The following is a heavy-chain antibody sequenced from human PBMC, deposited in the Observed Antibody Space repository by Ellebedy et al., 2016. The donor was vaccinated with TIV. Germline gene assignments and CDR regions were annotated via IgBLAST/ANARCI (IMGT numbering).Heavy chain of an antibody. Sequence: ASVKVSXXATGYTLNTYGIAWVRQAPGQGLEWVGWISAQNGKTDSAPKVQDRVTLTIDTSTSTAFLDVKTLMTEDTATYFCAGGDFGDSLWGGIYYYGLDVWGQGTTVTVSS. D-gene: IGHD4-17*01. CDR3: AGGDFGDSLWGGIYYYGLDV. CDR2: ISAQNGKT. CDR1: GYTLNTYG. V-gene: IGHV1-18*04. J-gene: IGHJ6*02.